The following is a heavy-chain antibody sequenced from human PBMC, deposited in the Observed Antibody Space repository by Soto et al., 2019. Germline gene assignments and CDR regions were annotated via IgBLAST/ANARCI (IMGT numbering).Heavy chain of an antibody. J-gene: IGHJ6*02. V-gene: IGHV4-39*02. Sequence: PXRTLSLTCTVAGGSISSSSHYGGWIRQHPGKGLEWIGRIYYSRSTYYNPSLKSLATIVVVTSNNHFSPKLSAVTAADTAVYYCARVGGADRDYYDYGMDVWGQGTMVTVSS. CDR2: IYYSRST. D-gene: IGHD1-26*01. CDR3: ARVGGADRDYYDYGMDV. CDR1: GGSISSSSHY.